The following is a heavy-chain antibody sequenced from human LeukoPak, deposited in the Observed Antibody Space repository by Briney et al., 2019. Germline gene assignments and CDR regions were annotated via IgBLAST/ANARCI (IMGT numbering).Heavy chain of an antibody. V-gene: IGHV3-21*06. D-gene: IGHD6-19*01. CDR1: GFTFSDAW. CDR3: ARWYSSGWYSDY. J-gene: IGHJ4*02. CDR2: VSGTSEYI. Sequence: GGSLRLSCAASGFTFSDAWMNWVRQAPGKGLEWVSSVSGTSEYIYYADSVRGRFTISRDNAKNTVYLQMNSLRAEDTAVYYCARWYSSGWYSDYWGQGTLVTVSS.